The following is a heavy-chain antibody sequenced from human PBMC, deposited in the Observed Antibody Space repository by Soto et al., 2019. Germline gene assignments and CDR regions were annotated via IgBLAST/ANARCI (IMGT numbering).Heavy chain of an antibody. J-gene: IGHJ6*02. Sequence: QMQLVQSGPEVNKPGTSVKVSCKASGFTFISSAMQLVRQARGQRLEWIGWIVVGSGHTNYAQKFQERVTITRDMSTSTAYMELSSLRSEDTAVYYCAATIIAVSGTGYYGMDVWGQGTTVTVSS. D-gene: IGHD6-19*01. CDR3: AATIIAVSGTGYYGMDV. CDR1: GFTFISSA. CDR2: IVVGSGHT. V-gene: IGHV1-58*02.